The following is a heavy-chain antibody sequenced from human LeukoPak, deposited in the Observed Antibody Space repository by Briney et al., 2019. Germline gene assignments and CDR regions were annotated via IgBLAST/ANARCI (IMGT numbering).Heavy chain of an antibody. CDR1: GGSISSYY. D-gene: IGHD3-3*01. J-gene: IGHJ6*02. V-gene: IGHV4-59*08. CDR2: IYYSGST. CDR3: ARSFLEWLFVDV. Sequence: PSETLSLTCTVSGGSISSYYWSWIRQPPGKGLEWIGYIYYSGSTNYNPSLKSRVTISVDTSKNQFSLKLSSVTAADTAVYYCARSFLEWLFVDVWGQGTTVTVSS.